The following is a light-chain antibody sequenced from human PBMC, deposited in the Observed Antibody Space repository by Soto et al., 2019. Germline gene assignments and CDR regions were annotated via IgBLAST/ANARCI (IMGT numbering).Light chain of an antibody. J-gene: IGKJ1*01. CDR2: GAS. Sequence: EIVLTQSPGTRSLSPGERATLSCRASQSVSSSYLAWYQQKPGQAPRLLIYGASSRATGIPDRFSGSGSGTDFTLTISRLEPEDFAVYSCQQYGSSPKTFGQGTKVELK. CDR1: QSVSSSY. CDR3: QQYGSSPKT. V-gene: IGKV3-20*01.